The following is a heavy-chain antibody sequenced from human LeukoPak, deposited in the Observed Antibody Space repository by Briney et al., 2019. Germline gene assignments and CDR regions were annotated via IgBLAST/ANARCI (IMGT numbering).Heavy chain of an antibody. CDR1: GGSISSYY. D-gene: IGHD6-19*01. CDR2: IYTSGST. CDR3: ARDRGSGWPTSYWYFDL. J-gene: IGHJ2*01. Sequence: SETLSLTCTVSGGSISSYYWSWIRQPAGKELEWIGRIYTSGSTNYNPSLKSRVTMSVDTSKNQFSLKLSSVTAADTAVYYCARDRGSGWPTSYWYFDLWGCGTLVTVSS. V-gene: IGHV4-4*07.